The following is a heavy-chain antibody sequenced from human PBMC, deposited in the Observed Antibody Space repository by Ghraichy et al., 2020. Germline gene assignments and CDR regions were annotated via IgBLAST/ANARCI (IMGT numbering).Heavy chain of an antibody. V-gene: IGHV1-24*01. CDR2: FDPEDGET. D-gene: IGHD3-22*01. CDR3: ATERYDYYDSSGYYQDFDY. CDR1: GYTLTELS. Sequence: ASVKVSCKVSGYTLTELSMHWVRQAPGKGLEWMGGFDPEDGETIYAQKFQGRVTMTEDTSTDTAYMELSSLRSEDTAVYYCATERYDYYDSSGYYQDFDYWGQGTLVTVSS. J-gene: IGHJ4*02.